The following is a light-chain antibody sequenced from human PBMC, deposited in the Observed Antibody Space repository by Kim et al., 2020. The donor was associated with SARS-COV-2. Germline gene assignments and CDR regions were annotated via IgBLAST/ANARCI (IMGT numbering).Light chain of an antibody. Sequence: PGEIATRSCRASQSVSSNLAWYQQKPGHAPRLLIYGASTRATGIPARFSGSGSGTEFTLTISSLQSEDFAVYYCQQYNNWPPLTFGGGTKVDIK. J-gene: IGKJ4*01. V-gene: IGKV3-15*01. CDR2: GAS. CDR3: QQYNNWPPLT. CDR1: QSVSSN.